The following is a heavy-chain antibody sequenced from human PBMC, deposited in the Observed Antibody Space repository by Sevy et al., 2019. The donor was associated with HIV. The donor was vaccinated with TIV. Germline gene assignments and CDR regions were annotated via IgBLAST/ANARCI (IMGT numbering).Heavy chain of an antibody. CDR3: ARAGYSSGWYPYYYYYGMDV. CDR2: IYYSGST. CDR1: GGSVSSGSYY. V-gene: IGHV4-61*01. Sequence: SETLSLTCTVSGGSVSSGSYYWSWIRQPPGKGLAWIGYIYYSGSTNYNPSLQSRVTISVDTSKNQFSLKLSSVTAADTAVYYCARAGYSSGWYPYYYYYGMDVWGQGTTVTVSS. D-gene: IGHD6-19*01. J-gene: IGHJ6*02.